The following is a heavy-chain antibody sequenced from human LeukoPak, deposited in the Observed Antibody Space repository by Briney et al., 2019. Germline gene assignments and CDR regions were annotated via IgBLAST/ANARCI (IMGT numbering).Heavy chain of an antibody. CDR3: ARRPGGVLADTDFFES. D-gene: IGHD3-16*01. Sequence: PGESLKISCQDSGHGLSTHYINWVRQMPGKGLEWMGRIDPSDSYTNYNPSFQGHVTFTADKSTNTAYLQWTSLKASDTAIYYCARRPGGVLADTDFFESWGQGTLVTVSS. CDR1: GHGLSTHY. J-gene: IGHJ4*02. CDR2: IDPSDSYT. V-gene: IGHV5-10-1*01.